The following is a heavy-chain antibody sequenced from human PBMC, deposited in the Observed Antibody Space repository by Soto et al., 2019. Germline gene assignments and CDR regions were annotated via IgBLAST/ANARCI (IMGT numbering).Heavy chain of an antibody. D-gene: IGHD2-8*02. CDR1: GGSISSYY. Sequence: SETLSLTCTVSGGSISSYYWSWIRQPPGKGLEWIGYIYYSGSTNYNPSLKSRFTISVDTSKNQFSLKLSSVTAADTAVYYCARAPTGTFFDYWGQGTLVTVSS. CDR3: ARAPTGTFFDY. CDR2: IYYSGST. J-gene: IGHJ4*02. V-gene: IGHV4-59*01.